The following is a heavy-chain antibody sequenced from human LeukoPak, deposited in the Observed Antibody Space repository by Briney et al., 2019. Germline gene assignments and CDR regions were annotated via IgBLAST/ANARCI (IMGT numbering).Heavy chain of an antibody. J-gene: IGHJ4*02. CDR2: ISGSGGST. CDR1: GFTFSSYA. D-gene: IGHD2-15*01. V-gene: IGHV3-23*01. Sequence: GGSLRLSCAASGFTFSSYAMSWVRQAPGKGLEWVSAISGSGGSTYYADSVKGRFTISRDNSKNTLYLQMNSLRAEDTAVYYCASRPTVVAATRRTGDYRGQGTLVTVSS. CDR3: ASRPTVVAATRRTGDY.